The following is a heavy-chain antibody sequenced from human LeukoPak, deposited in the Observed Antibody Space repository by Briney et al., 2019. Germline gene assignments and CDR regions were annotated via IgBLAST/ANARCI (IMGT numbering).Heavy chain of an antibody. V-gene: IGHV4-59*08. CDR2: IYYSGST. CDR1: GGSISSYY. CDR3: AGHFDWSATV. D-gene: IGHD3-9*01. Sequence: SETLSLTCTVSGGSISSYYWSWIRQPPGKGLEWIGYIYYSGSTNYNPSLKSRVTISVDTSKNQFSLKLSSVTAADTAVYYCAGHFDWSATVWGQGTTVTVSS. J-gene: IGHJ6*02.